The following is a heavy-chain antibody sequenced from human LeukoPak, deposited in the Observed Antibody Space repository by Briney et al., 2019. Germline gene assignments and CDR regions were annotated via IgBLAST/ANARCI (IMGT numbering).Heavy chain of an antibody. V-gene: IGHV4-39*07. Sequence: SETLSFTCTVSSGSISRSSHYWGWIRQPPGKGLEWIGSIYYSGSTYYNPSLQSRVTISVDTSKNQFSLKLSSVTAADTAVYYCARGGTNTVTDDAFDIWGQGTMVTVSS. J-gene: IGHJ3*02. CDR2: IYYSGST. D-gene: IGHD4-17*01. CDR1: SGSISRSSHY. CDR3: ARGGTNTVTDDAFDI.